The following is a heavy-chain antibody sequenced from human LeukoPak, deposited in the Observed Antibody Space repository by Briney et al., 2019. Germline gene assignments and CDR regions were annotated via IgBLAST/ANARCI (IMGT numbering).Heavy chain of an antibody. CDR2: ISYSGNT. Sequence: SETLSLTCTVSGGSISNYYWNWIRQPPGKGLEWIGYISYSGNTNYIPSLRSRVTISVDTSKNQFSLKLSSVTAADTAVYYCARSTRSPTGVDYWGQGTLVTVSS. J-gene: IGHJ4*02. V-gene: IGHV4-59*01. CDR3: ARSTRSPTGVDY. CDR1: GGSISNYY. D-gene: IGHD2-8*02.